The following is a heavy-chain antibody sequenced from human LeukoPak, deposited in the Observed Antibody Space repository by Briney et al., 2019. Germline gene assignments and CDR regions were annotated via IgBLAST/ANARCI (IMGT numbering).Heavy chain of an antibody. CDR2: ISRSSSAI. CDR1: GFTFSSYS. CDR3: ARDSGTYSTQY. Sequence: GGSLRLSCAASGFTFSSYSMNWVRQAPGKGLEWVSYISRSSSAIYYADSVKGRFTISRDDGKNSLYPQMTSLRDGDTAVYFCARDSGTYSTQYWGQGTLVTVSS. V-gene: IGHV3-48*02. J-gene: IGHJ4*02. D-gene: IGHD1-26*01.